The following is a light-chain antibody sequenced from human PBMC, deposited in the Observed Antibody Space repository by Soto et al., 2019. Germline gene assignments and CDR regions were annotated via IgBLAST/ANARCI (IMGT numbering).Light chain of an antibody. V-gene: IGKV3-11*01. J-gene: IGKJ5*01. Sequence: EIVMTQSPATLSLSPGERATLSCRASQSVSSNLAWYQQKPGQAPRLLIFDASKRATGIPARFSGSGSGTDFSLTINSLEPEDFTVYYCQQRYTWITFGQGTRLEIK. CDR1: QSVSSN. CDR3: QQRYTWIT. CDR2: DAS.